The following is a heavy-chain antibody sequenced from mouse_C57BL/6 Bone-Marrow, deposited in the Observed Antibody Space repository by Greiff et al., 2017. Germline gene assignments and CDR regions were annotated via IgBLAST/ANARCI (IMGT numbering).Heavy chain of an antibody. D-gene: IGHD2-3*01. CDR1: GFTFSDYY. CDR3: AREDDGYRPFAY. Sequence: EVNLVESEGGLVQPGSSMKLSCTASGFTFSDYYMAWVRQVPEKGLEWVANINYDGSSTYYLDSLKSRFIISRDNAKNILYLQMSSLKSEDTATYYCAREDDGYRPFAYWGQGTLVTVSA. J-gene: IGHJ3*01. CDR2: INYDGSST. V-gene: IGHV5-16*01.